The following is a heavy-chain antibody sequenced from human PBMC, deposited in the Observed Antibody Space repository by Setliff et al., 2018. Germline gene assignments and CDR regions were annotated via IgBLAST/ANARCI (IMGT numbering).Heavy chain of an antibody. CDR2: INNYNTNT. CDR3: ARSSDSGYYHQRDAFDI. J-gene: IGHJ3*02. CDR1: GYTFTNYG. Sequence: ASVKVSCKASGYTFTNYGITWVRQAPGQGLEWMGWINNYNTNTKYAQKLQGRVTMTTDTSTSTAYMELRSLRSDDTAVYYCARSSDSGYYHQRDAFDIWGQGTRVTVSS. D-gene: IGHD3-22*01. V-gene: IGHV1-18*01.